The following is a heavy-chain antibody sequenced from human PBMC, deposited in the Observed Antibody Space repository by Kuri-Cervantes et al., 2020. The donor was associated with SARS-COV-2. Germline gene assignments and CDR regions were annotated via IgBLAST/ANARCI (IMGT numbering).Heavy chain of an antibody. V-gene: IGHV3-33*08. CDR3: ARGFRNYDFWSGYRPNYYSYYMDV. Sequence: GGSLRLSCAASGFTFSSYGMHWVRQAPGKGLEWVAVIWYGGSNKYYADSVKGRFTISRDNSKNTLYLQMNSLRAEDTAVYYCARGFRNYDFWSGYRPNYYSYYMDVWGKGTTVTVSS. CDR2: IWYGGSNK. J-gene: IGHJ6*03. CDR1: GFTFSSYG. D-gene: IGHD3-3*01.